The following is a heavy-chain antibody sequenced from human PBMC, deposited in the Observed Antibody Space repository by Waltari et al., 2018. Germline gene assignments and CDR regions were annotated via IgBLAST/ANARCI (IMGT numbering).Heavy chain of an antibody. D-gene: IGHD3-10*01. CDR1: GFTFSSYW. V-gene: IGHV3-7*01. CDR2: IKKDGSEK. J-gene: IGHJ4*02. Sequence: EVQLVESGGGLVQPGGSLRLSCAASGFTFSSYWMSWVRQAPGKGLEWVANIKKDGSEKYYVDSVKGRFTISRDNAKKSLYLQMNSLRAEDTAVYYCASGRGDFDYWGQGTLVTVSS. CDR3: ASGRGDFDY.